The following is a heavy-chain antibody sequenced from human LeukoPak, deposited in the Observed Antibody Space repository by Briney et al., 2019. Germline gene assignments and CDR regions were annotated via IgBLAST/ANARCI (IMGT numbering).Heavy chain of an antibody. Sequence: SVKVSCKASGGTFSSYAISWVRRAPGQGLEWMGGIIPIFGTANYAQKFQGRVTITADESTSTAYMELSSLRSEDTAVYYCARRRHIVVVPAANGYWLDPWGQGTLVTVSS. J-gene: IGHJ5*02. D-gene: IGHD2-2*01. CDR2: IIPIFGTA. CDR1: GGTFSSYA. CDR3: ARRRHIVVVPAANGYWLDP. V-gene: IGHV1-69*13.